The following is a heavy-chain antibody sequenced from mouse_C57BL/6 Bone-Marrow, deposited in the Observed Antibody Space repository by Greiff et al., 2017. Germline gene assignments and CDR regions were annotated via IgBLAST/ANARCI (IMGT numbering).Heavy chain of an antibody. Sequence: QVQLQQPGAELVKPGASVKLSCKASGYTFTSYWMHWVKQRPGQGLEGIGMIHPNSGSTNYNEKFKSKATLTVDKSSSTAYMQLSSLTSEDSAVYYCARGGKEEDYFDYWGQGTTLTVSS. V-gene: IGHV1-64*01. CDR3: ARGGKEEDYFDY. CDR1: GYTFTSYW. CDR2: IHPNSGST. J-gene: IGHJ2*01.